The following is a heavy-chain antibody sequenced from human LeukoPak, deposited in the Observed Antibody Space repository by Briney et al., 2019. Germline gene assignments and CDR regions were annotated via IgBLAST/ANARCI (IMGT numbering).Heavy chain of an antibody. CDR1: GYTFTSYY. D-gene: IGHD4-17*01. J-gene: IGHJ1*01. V-gene: IGHV1-46*01. CDR3: ASQTTVTTGHEYFQH. CDR2: INPSGGST. Sequence: ASVKVSCKASGYTFTSYYMHWVRQAPGQGLEWMEIINPSGGSTSYAQKFQGRVTMTRDTSTSTVYMELSSLRSEDTAVYYCASQTTVTTGHEYFQHWGQGTLVTVSS.